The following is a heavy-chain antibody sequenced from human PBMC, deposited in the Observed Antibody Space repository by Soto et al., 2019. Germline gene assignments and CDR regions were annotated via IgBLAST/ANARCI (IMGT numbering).Heavy chain of an antibody. Sequence: GGSLRLSCAASGFTFSSYGMHWVRQAPGKGLEWVAVISYDGSNKYYADSVKGRFTISRDNSKNTLYLQMNSLRAEDTAVYSCAKCLTEYPDHGMDVWGQGTTVTVSS. V-gene: IGHV3-30*18. CDR2: ISYDGSNK. CDR3: AKCLTEYPDHGMDV. J-gene: IGHJ6*02. CDR1: GFTFSSYG.